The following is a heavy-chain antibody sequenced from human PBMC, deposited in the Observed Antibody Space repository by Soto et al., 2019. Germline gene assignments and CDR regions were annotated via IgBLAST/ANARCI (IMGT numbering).Heavy chain of an antibody. CDR2: ISGSGGST. V-gene: IGHV3-23*01. CDR3: AKESRRHYDILTGYYIPDAFDI. Sequence: GGSLRLSCAASGFTFSGYAMSWVREAPGKGLEWVSAISGSGGSTYYADSVKGRFTISRDNSKNTLYLQMNSLRAEDTAVYYCAKESRRHYDILTGYYIPDAFDIWGQGTMVTVSS. D-gene: IGHD3-9*01. J-gene: IGHJ3*02. CDR1: GFTFSGYA.